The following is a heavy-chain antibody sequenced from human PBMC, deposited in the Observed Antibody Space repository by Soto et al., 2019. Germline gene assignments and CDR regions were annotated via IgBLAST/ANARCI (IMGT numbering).Heavy chain of an antibody. Sequence: GWSLRLSCASSVFTFISYSMNWVRQAPGKGLEWVSYISSSSSTIYYADSVKGRFTISRDNAKNSLYLQMNSLRDEDTAVYYCARVMRWLQSPYDYWGQGTLVTVSS. CDR2: ISSSSSTI. J-gene: IGHJ4*02. CDR1: VFTFISYS. V-gene: IGHV3-48*02. CDR3: ARVMRWLQSPYDY. D-gene: IGHD5-12*01.